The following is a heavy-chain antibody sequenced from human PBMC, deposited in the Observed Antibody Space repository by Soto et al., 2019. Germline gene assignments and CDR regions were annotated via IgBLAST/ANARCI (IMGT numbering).Heavy chain of an antibody. J-gene: IGHJ5*02. V-gene: IGHV3-21*01. Sequence: EVQLVESGGGLVKPGGSLRLSCAASGFTFSSYSMNWVRQAPGKGLEWVSSISSSSSYIYYADSVKGRFTISRDNAKNSLYLQMNSLRAEDTAVYYCARDHGKAVASRPWFDPWGQGTLVTVSS. CDR3: ARDHGKAVASRPWFDP. D-gene: IGHD6-19*01. CDR2: ISSSSSYI. CDR1: GFTFSSYS.